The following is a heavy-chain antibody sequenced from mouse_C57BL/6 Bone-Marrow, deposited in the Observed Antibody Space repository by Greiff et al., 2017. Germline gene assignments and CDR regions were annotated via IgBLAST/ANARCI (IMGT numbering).Heavy chain of an antibody. Sequence: QVQLKQSGAELVRPGASVTLSCKASGYTFTDYEMHWVKQTPVHGLEWIGAIDPETGGTAYNQKFKGKAILTADKSSSTAYMELRSLTSEESAVYYCTRWGSPGTWRYFDVWGTGTTVTVSS. CDR1: GYTFTDYE. CDR2: IDPETGGT. V-gene: IGHV1-15*01. J-gene: IGHJ1*03. D-gene: IGHD4-1*01. CDR3: TRWGSPGTWRYFDV.